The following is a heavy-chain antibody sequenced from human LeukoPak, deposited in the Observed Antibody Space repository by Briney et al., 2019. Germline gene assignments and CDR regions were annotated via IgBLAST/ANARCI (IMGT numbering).Heavy chain of an antibody. Sequence: GGPLRLSCAASGFTFSSYSMNWVRQAPGKGLEWVSSISSSSSYIYYADSVKGRFTISRDNAKNSLYLQMNSLRAEDTAVYYCARSPLYYYGSGSYGSLALDYWGQGTLVTVSS. V-gene: IGHV3-21*01. D-gene: IGHD3-10*01. J-gene: IGHJ4*02. CDR2: ISSSSSYI. CDR1: GFTFSSYS. CDR3: ARSPLYYYGSGSYGSLALDY.